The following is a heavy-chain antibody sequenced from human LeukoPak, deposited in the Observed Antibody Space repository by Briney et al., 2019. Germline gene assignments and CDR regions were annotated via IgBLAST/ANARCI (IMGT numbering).Heavy chain of an antibody. D-gene: IGHD3-22*01. CDR2: IYNVGII. V-gene: IGHV4-4*02. J-gene: IGHJ5*02. Sequence: SETLSLTCDVSDGSISSGTWWSWVRQPPGKGRGGFGEIYNVGIIHYNPSLKSRVTISVDKSTNQFSLEMTSMTAADTAVYFCARDQRATHYYDSSGYLVWFDPWGQGTLVTVSS. CDR1: DGSISSGTW. CDR3: ARDQRATHYYDSSGYLVWFDP.